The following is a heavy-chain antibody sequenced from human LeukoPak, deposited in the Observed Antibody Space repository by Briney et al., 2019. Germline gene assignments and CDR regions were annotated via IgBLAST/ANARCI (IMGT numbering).Heavy chain of an antibody. J-gene: IGHJ4*02. Sequence: ASVKVSCKASGYTFTSYGINWVRQAPGQGLEWMGWISPYNGDTHYAQNLQNLQGRVTMTTDTSTNTAYMELRSLRSDDTAVYYCATRLDSSSGGFDYWGQGTLVTVSS. CDR1: GYTFTSYG. CDR2: ISPYNGDT. V-gene: IGHV1-18*01. CDR3: ATRLDSSSGGFDY. D-gene: IGHD3-22*01.